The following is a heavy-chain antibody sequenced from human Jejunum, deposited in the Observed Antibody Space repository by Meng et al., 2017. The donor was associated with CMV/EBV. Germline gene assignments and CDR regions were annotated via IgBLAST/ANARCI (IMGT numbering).Heavy chain of an antibody. V-gene: IGHV3-23*01. CDR3: AKDKLGSQRINLFDY. CDR2: ISGSSDGTT. CDR1: FPFSTYP. D-gene: IGHD2-15*01. Sequence: FPFSTYPMSWVPPAPGKGLEWFSGISGSSDGTTYYADSVKGRFAVSRDNSKNTLYLQMTSLRVDDTAVYYCAKDKLGSQRINLFDYWGQGTLVTVSS. J-gene: IGHJ4*02.